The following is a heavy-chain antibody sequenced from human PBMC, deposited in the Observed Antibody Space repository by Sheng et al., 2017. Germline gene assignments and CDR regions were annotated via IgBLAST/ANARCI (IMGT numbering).Heavy chain of an antibody. CDR2: IYHSGST. CDR3: ARENTVVTPWDDY. V-gene: IGHV4-38-2*02. J-gene: IGHJ4*02. Sequence: QVQLQESGPGLVKPSETLSLTCAVSGYSISSGYYWGWIRQPPGKGLEWIGSIYHSGSTYYNPSLKSRVTISVDTSKNQFSLKLSSVTAADTAVYYCARENTVVTPWDDYWGQGTLVTVSS. CDR1: GYSISSGYY. D-gene: IGHD2-21*02.